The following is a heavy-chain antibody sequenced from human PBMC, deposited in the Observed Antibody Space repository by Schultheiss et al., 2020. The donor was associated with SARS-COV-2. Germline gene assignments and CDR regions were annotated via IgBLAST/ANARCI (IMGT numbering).Heavy chain of an antibody. CDR2: ISSSGSTI. J-gene: IGHJ4*02. V-gene: IGHV3-48*04. CDR1: GFTFSSYS. D-gene: IGHD3-3*01. Sequence: GGSLRLSCAASGFTFSSYSMNWVRQAPGKGLEWVSYISSSGSTIYYADSVKGRFTISRDNARNSLYLQMNSLRAEETAVYYCARELFWSGYFYFDYWGQGTLVTGSS. CDR3: ARELFWSGYFYFDY.